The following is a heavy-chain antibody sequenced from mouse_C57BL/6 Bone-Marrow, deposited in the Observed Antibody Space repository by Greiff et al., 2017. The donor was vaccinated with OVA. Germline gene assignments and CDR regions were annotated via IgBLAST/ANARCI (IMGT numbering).Heavy chain of an antibody. D-gene: IGHD2-4*01. Sequence: QVQLQQSGAELARPGASVKLSCKASGYTFTSYGISWVKQRTGQGLEWIGEIYPRSGNTYYNEKFKGKATLTADKSSSTAYMELRSLTSEDSAVYVCAREGDYWFAYWGQGTLVTVSA. CDR3: AREGDYWFAY. V-gene: IGHV1-81*01. CDR2: IYPRSGNT. J-gene: IGHJ3*01. CDR1: GYTFTSYG.